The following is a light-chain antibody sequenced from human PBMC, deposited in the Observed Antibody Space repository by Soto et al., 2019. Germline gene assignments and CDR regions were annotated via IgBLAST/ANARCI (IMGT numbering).Light chain of an antibody. J-gene: IGKJ5*01. Sequence: DIQLTHSPSSLSASVGDSVTITCRASQVIRNYLAWYQQKPGKLPKLLIYAPSTLQSGVKPRFTGSAYGNDLTLTISSLHPEDVASYYCQNHNSAPITFGQGTRLEIK. V-gene: IGKV1-27*01. CDR1: QVIRNY. CDR2: APS. CDR3: QNHNSAPIT.